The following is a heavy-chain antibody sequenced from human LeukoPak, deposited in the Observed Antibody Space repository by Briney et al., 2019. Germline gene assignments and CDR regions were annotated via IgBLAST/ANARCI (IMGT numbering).Heavy chain of an antibody. D-gene: IGHD4-23*01. Sequence: GGSLRLSCAASGFTFSDYFMSWIRQAPGKRLEWVSYSSSSGSTINYADSVKGRFTISRDNAKNSLYLQMNSLRAEDTAVYYCARDTGVGYFDYWGQGTLVTVSS. CDR3: ARDTGVGYFDY. CDR2: SSSSGSTI. V-gene: IGHV3-11*04. CDR1: GFTFSDYF. J-gene: IGHJ4*02.